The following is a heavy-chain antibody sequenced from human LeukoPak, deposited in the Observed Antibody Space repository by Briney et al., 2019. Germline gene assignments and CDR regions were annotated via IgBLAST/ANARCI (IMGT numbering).Heavy chain of an antibody. Sequence: PGRSLRLSCAASGFIFSSYGMHWVRQAPGKGLEWVAVISDDGNNKYYADSVKGRFTISRDNSKNTLYLQMNSLRAEDTAVYYCAKDVSRLIYSSGWYPEDWGQGTLVTVSS. CDR3: AKDVSRLIYSSGWYPED. V-gene: IGHV3-30*18. J-gene: IGHJ4*02. CDR2: ISDDGNNK. D-gene: IGHD6-19*01. CDR1: GFIFSSYG.